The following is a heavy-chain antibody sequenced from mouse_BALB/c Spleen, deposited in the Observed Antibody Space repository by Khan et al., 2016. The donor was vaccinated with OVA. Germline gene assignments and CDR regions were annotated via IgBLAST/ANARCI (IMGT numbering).Heavy chain of an antibody. CDR3: DRAGRATFAY. CDR2: LNTETGEP. CDR1: GYTFTDYS. V-gene: IGHV9-2-1*01. D-gene: IGHD3-1*01. Sequence: QIQLVQPGPELKRPGETVKISCKASGYTFTDYSIHWVKQAPGKGLKWMGWLNTETGEPTYAVDFKGRFAFSLETSASTTYLQINNLKNEDTATYFCDRAGRATFAYWGQGTLVTVSA. J-gene: IGHJ3*01.